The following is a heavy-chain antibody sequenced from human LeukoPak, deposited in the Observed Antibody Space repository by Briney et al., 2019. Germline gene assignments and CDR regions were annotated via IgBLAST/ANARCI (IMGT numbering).Heavy chain of an antibody. J-gene: IGHJ4*02. V-gene: IGHV1-2*02. D-gene: IGHD5-18*01. CDR1: GYTFTGYF. CDR3: ARVWRGNTAFDY. CDR2: INPNNGGT. Sequence: ASVKVSCKASGYTFTGYFIHWVRQAPGQGLEWMGWINPNNGGTNYAQKFQGRVTMTRDTSISTAYMELSRLRSDDTAVYYCARVWRGNTAFDYWGQGTLVTVSS.